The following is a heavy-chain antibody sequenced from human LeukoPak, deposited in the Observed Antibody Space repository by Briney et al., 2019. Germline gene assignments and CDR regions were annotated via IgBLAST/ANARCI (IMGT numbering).Heavy chain of an antibody. D-gene: IGHD1-26*01. J-gene: IGHJ4*02. CDR3: ATRYSGSYDY. CDR2: VSAYNGNT. V-gene: IGHV1-18*01. Sequence: ASVKVSCKASGYTCTSYGISWVRQAPGQGLEWMGWVSAYNGNTNYAQKLQGRVAMTTDTSTSTAYMELRSLRSDDTAVYYCATRYSGSYDYWGQGTLVTVSS. CDR1: GYTCTSYG.